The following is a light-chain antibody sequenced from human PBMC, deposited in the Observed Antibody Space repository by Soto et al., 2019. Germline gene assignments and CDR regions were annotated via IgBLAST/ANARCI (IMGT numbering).Light chain of an antibody. CDR3: ASFTSSNTLWV. Sequence: QSALTQPASVSGSPGQSITISCTGTSSDVGGYKYVSWYQHHPGKAPKLMIYDVSDRPSGVSTRFSGSKSGNTASLTISGIQPEDEAAYYCASFTSSNTLWVFGGGTKLTVL. J-gene: IGLJ3*02. V-gene: IGLV2-14*03. CDR2: DVS. CDR1: SSDVGGYKY.